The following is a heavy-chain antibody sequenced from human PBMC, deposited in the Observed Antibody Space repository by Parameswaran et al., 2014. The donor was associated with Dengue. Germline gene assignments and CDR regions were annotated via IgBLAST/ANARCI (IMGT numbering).Heavy chain of an antibody. CDR2: IYYSGST. Sequence: ASETLSLTCAVSGYSISSSNWWGWIRQPPGKGLEWIGYIYYSGSTYYNPSLKSRVTMSVDTSKNQFSLKLSSVTAVDTAVYYCARNFGYSTSGGAFDIWGQGTMVTVSS. D-gene: IGHD5-18*01. V-gene: IGHV4-28*01. J-gene: IGHJ3*02. CDR1: GYSISSSNW. CDR3: ARNFGYSTSGGAFDI.